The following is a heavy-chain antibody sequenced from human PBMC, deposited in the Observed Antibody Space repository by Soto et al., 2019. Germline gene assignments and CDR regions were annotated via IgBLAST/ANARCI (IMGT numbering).Heavy chain of an antibody. D-gene: IGHD4-4*01. CDR1: GGSIRSGGFY. V-gene: IGHV4-31*03. Sequence: SETLSLTCTVSGGSIRSGGFYWSWIRQHPGKGLEWIGYIYYSGSTYYNPSLKSRVTISVDTSKNQFSLKLSSVTAADTAVYYCARDRAYSNYPPYYYYYMDVWGKGTTVTVSS. J-gene: IGHJ6*03. CDR2: IYYSGST. CDR3: ARDRAYSNYPPYYYYYMDV.